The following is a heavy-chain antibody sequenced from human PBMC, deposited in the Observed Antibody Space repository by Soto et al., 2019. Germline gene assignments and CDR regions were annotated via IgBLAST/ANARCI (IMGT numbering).Heavy chain of an antibody. D-gene: IGHD6-13*01. V-gene: IGHV4-34*01. Sequence: PLENLSLTCAVYGGSFSADCWRWIRQPPGKGLEWIGEINHSGSTNYNPSLKSRVTISVDTSKNQFSLKLSSVTAADTAVYYCARGKDRRVSSRYEDYFDYWGQGTLVT. CDR3: ARGKDRRVSSRYEDYFDY. J-gene: IGHJ4*02. CDR2: INHSGST. CDR1: GGSFSADC.